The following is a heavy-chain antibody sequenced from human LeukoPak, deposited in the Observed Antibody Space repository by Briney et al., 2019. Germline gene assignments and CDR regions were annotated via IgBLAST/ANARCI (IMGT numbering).Heavy chain of an antibody. J-gene: IGHJ5*02. CDR1: GFTFRSFA. Sequence: PGGSLRLSCAASGFTFRSFAMTWVRQAPGKGLEWVASITGNHGPTYNTDSVKGRFTISRDNSQNTLYLQMDSLRAEDTAVYYCTKDPNGDYVGAFDPWGQGTLVTVSS. V-gene: IGHV3-23*01. CDR3: TKDPNGDYVGAFDP. CDR2: ITGNHGPT. D-gene: IGHD4-17*01.